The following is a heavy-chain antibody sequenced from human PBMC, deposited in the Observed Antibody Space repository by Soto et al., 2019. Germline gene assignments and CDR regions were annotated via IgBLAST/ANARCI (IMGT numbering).Heavy chain of an antibody. CDR3: ARDYDYGDFYYYYYYMDV. CDR2: ISSSGSTI. J-gene: IGHJ6*03. D-gene: IGHD4-17*01. Sequence: GGSLRLSCAASGFNFSDYYMSWIRQAPGKGLEWVSYISSSGSTIYYADSVKGRFTISRDNAKNSLYLQINSLRADDTAVYYCARDYDYGDFYYYYYYMDVWGKGTTVTVSS. V-gene: IGHV3-11*01. CDR1: GFNFSDYY.